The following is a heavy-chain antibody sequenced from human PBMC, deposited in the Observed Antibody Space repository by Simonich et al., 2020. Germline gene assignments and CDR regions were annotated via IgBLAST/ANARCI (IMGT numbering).Heavy chain of an antibody. CDR1: GGSISSYY. D-gene: IGHD5-12*01. CDR3: ARHDRWLQFYFDY. J-gene: IGHJ4*02. V-gene: IGHV4-59*08. CDR2: IYYSGST. Sequence: QVQLQESGPGLVKPSETLSLTCTVSGGSISSYYWGWIRQPPGKGLEWIGNIYYSGSTNDNPSLKSRVTISVDTSKNQFSLKLSSVTAADTAVYYCARHDRWLQFYFDYWGQGTLVTVSS.